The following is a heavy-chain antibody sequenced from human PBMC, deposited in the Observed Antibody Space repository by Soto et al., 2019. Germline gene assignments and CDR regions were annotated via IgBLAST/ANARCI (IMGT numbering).Heavy chain of an antibody. D-gene: IGHD3-3*01. CDR1: GGTFSSYT. J-gene: IGHJ3*02. V-gene: IGHV1-69*02. Sequence: QVQLVQSGAEVKKPGSSVKVSCKASGGTFSSYTISWVRQAPGQGLEWMGRIIPILGIANYAQKFQGRVTITADKSTSTAYMELSSLRSEDTAVYYCARVRNNDFWSGTDAFDIWGQGTMVTVSS. CDR3: ARVRNNDFWSGTDAFDI. CDR2: IIPILGIA.